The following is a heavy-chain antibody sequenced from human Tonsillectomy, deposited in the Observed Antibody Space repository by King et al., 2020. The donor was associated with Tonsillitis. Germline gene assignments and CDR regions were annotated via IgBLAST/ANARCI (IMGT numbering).Heavy chain of an antibody. D-gene: IGHD6-19*01. CDR2: IYSGGST. Sequence: VQLVESGGGLVQPGGSLRLSCAASGFTVSSNYMSWVRQAPGKGLEWVSVIYSGGSTYYADSVKGRFTISRDNSKNTLYLQMNSLRAEDTAVYYCARVYSSGWGWLYYYYGMDVWGQGTTVTVSS. V-gene: IGHV3-66*01. CDR1: GFTVSSNY. J-gene: IGHJ6*02. CDR3: ARVYSSGWGWLYYYYGMDV.